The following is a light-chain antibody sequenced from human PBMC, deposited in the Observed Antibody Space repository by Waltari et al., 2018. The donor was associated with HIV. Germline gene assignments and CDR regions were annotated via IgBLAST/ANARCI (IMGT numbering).Light chain of an antibody. Sequence: QSVLTQPPSASGTPGQRVTISCSGSSSNIGRNYVYWYQQFPGTAPKLLISRYSRRPSVVPDRSSGCKSGTSASLAISGRRSEDEADYDCAAWNDSLSGYVFGTETKVTV. J-gene: IGLJ1*01. CDR3: AAWNDSLSGYV. CDR1: SSNIGRNY. V-gene: IGLV1-47*01. CDR2: RYS.